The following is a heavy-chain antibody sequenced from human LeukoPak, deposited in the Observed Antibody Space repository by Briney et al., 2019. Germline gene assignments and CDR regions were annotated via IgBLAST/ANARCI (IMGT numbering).Heavy chain of an antibody. J-gene: IGHJ4*02. Sequence: GGSLRLSCAASGFTFSSYSMNWVRQAPGKGLEWVSSISSSSSYIYYADSVKGRFTISRGNAKNSLYLQMNSLRAEDTAVYYCARLGYCSSTSCYADYWGQGTLVTVSS. V-gene: IGHV3-21*01. CDR3: ARLGYCSSTSCYADY. CDR1: GFTFSSYS. CDR2: ISSSSSYI. D-gene: IGHD2-2*01.